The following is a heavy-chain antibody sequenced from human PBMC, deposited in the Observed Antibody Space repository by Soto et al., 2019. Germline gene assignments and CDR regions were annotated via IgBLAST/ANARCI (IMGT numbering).Heavy chain of an antibody. V-gene: IGHV4-4*02. CDR1: GGSISSSNW. CDR3: ARAPWEPLYYYGMDV. J-gene: IGHJ6*02. Sequence: KASETLFLTCAVSGGSISSSNWWSWVRQPPGKGLEWIGEIYHSGSTNYNPSLKSRVTISVDKSKNQFSLKLSSVTAADTAVYYCARAPWEPLYYYGMDVWGQGTTVTVSS. D-gene: IGHD1-26*01. CDR2: IYHSGST.